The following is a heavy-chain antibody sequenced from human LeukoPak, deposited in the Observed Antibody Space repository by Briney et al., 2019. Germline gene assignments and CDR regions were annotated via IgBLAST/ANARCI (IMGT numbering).Heavy chain of an antibody. Sequence: GGSLRLSCAASGFTFDDYAMHWVRQAPGNGLEWVSGINWNSGNIGYADSVKGRFTISRDNAKNSLYLQMNSLRAEDTALYYCAKGRSRGYSYGFIFPWGQGTLVTVSS. D-gene: IGHD5-18*01. J-gene: IGHJ5*02. V-gene: IGHV3-9*01. CDR2: INWNSGNI. CDR3: AKGRSRGYSYGFIFP. CDR1: GFTFDDYA.